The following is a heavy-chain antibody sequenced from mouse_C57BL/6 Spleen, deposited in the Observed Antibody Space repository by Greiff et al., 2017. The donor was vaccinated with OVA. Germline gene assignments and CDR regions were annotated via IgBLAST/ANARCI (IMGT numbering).Heavy chain of an antibody. CDR3: AIFPLFDY. D-gene: IGHD6-1*01. CDR2: ISSGSSTI. J-gene: IGHJ2*01. V-gene: IGHV5-17*01. Sequence: DVKLVESGGGLVKPGGSLKLSCAASGFTFSDYGMHWVRQAPEKGLEWVAYISSGSSTIYYADTVKGRFTISRDNAKNTLFLQMTSLRSEDTAMYYCAIFPLFDYWGQGTTLTVSS. CDR1: GFTFSDYG.